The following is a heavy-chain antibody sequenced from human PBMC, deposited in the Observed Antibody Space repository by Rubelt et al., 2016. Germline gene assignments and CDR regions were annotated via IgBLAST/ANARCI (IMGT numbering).Heavy chain of an antibody. V-gene: IGHV3-30*18. CDR3: EKDQTRRGFWSGDLGYGMDV. D-gene: IGHD3-3*01. Sequence: PGKGREWVAVISYDGSDKYYADSVKGRFTISRDNSKNTLYLQMNSLRAEDTAVYYCEKDQTRRGFWSGDLGYGMDVWGQGTTVTVSS. CDR2: ISYDGSDK. J-gene: IGHJ6*02.